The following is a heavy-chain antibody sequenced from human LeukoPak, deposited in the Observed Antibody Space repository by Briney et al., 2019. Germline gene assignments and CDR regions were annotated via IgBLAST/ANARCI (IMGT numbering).Heavy chain of an antibody. D-gene: IGHD2-21*02. J-gene: IGHJ6*04. CDR3: ARDRHIVVVTAIWDV. CDR1: GGSISSSSYY. Sequence: KSSETLSLTCTVSGGSISSSSYYWGWIRQPPGKGLEWIGSIYYSGSTYYNPSLKSRVTISVDTSKNQSSLKLSSVTAADTAVYYCARDRHIVVVTAIWDVWGKGTTVTVSS. V-gene: IGHV4-39*07. CDR2: IYYSGST.